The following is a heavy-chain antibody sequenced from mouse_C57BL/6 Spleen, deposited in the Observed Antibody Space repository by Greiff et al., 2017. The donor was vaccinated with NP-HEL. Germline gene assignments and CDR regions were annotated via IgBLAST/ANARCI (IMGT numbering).Heavy chain of an antibody. Sequence: EVQLQESGPGLVKPSQSLSLTCSVTGYSITSGYYWNWIRQFPGNKLEWMGYISYDGSNNYNPSLKNRISITRDTSKNQFFLKLNSVTTEDTATYYCAVYYGNYGGFDYWGQGTTLTVSS. V-gene: IGHV3-6*01. D-gene: IGHD2-1*01. CDR1: GYSITSGYY. CDR3: AVYYGNYGGFDY. CDR2: ISYDGSN. J-gene: IGHJ2*01.